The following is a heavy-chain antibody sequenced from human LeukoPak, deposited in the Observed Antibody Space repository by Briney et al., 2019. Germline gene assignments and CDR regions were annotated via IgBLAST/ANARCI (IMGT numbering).Heavy chain of an antibody. V-gene: IGHV3-53*01. Sequence: GGSLRLSCAASGFTFSSYAMHWVRQAPGKGLEWVSVLYSGGETYYADSVKGRFTISRDNSKNTLYLQMNSLRAEDTAVYYCASIGSSGWYFDYWGQGTLVTVSS. J-gene: IGHJ4*02. CDR1: GFTFSSYA. CDR2: LYSGGET. CDR3: ASIGSSGWYFDY. D-gene: IGHD6-19*01.